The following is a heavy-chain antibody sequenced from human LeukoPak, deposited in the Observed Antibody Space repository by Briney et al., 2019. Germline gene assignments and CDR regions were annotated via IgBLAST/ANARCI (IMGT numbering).Heavy chain of an antibody. CDR2: IYHNGTT. Sequence: PSETLSLTCAVSGGSINTRNWWSWVRQSPDKGLEWIGEIYHNGTTNYNPSLKSRVTMSVDTSENHFSLRLTSVTAADTAVYYCARHIIGRWLGDDYSYYIDVWGKGTTVTISS. J-gene: IGHJ6*03. D-gene: IGHD3-10*01. CDR3: ARHIIGRWLGDDYSYYIDV. CDR1: GGSINTRNW. V-gene: IGHV4-4*02.